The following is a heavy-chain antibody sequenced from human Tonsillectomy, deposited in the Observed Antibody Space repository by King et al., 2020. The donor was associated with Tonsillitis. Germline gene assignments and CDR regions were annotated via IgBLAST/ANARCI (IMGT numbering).Heavy chain of an antibody. Sequence: VQLVESGGGVVQPGGSLRLSCAASGFIFSSFGMHWVRQAPGKGLEWVAFMRFDGGNKYYTDSVKGRFTISRENSENTLYLQMNSLRPEDTAVYYCAKGNSGYYYVFDYWGQGSLVTVSS. V-gene: IGHV3-30*02. D-gene: IGHD3-22*01. CDR2: MRFDGGNK. CDR1: GFIFSSFG. CDR3: AKGNSGYYYVFDY. J-gene: IGHJ4*02.